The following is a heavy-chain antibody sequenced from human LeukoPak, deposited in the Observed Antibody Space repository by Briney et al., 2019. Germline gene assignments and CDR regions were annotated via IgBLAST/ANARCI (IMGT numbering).Heavy chain of an antibody. V-gene: IGHV3-48*03. Sequence: GGSLRLSCAASGFTFSFYDMNWVRQAPGKGLEWVSYISSSGTTIYYADSVKGRFTISRDNAKNSLFLQMNSLRAEDTAVYYCANFRMTSDFDLWGQGTLLTVSS. J-gene: IGHJ4*02. CDR1: GFTFSFYD. D-gene: IGHD2-21*02. CDR3: ANFRMTSDFDL. CDR2: ISSSGTTI.